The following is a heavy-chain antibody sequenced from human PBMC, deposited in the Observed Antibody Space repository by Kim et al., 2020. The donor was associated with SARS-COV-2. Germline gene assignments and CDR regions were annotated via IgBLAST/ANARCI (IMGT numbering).Heavy chain of an antibody. Sequence: SETLSLTCAVYGGSFSGYYWSWIRQSPGKGLEWIGEINHSGSTKYNPSLKSRVTISADTSKNQFSLKLSSLTAADSVVYYCARGLDGHGSENYRAFDFWGQGTLVTVSS. D-gene: IGHD3-10*01. CDR3: ARGLDGHGSENYRAFDF. J-gene: IGHJ4*02. CDR2: INHSGST. CDR1: GGSFSGYY. V-gene: IGHV4-34*01.